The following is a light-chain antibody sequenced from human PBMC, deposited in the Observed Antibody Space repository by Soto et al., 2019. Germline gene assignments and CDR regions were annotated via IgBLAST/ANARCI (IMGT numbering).Light chain of an antibody. CDR1: QSVFYSSNNKNY. CDR3: QQYYSIPLT. CDR2: WAS. J-gene: IGKJ3*01. V-gene: IGKV4-1*01. Sequence: IVMTQSPDSLAVSLGERATINCKSSQSVFYSSNNKNYLAWYQQKPGQPPKLLIYWASTRESRVPDRFSGSGSVTDFALTISSLQAEDVAVYYCQQYYSIPLTFGPGTKVDIK.